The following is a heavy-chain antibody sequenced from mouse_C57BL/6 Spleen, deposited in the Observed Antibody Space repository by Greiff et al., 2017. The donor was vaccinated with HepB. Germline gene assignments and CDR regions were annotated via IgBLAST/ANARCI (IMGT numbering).Heavy chain of an antibody. V-gene: IGHV1-69*01. D-gene: IGHD2-5*01. CDR3: ARSYSNYGFDY. CDR1: GYTFTSYW. CDR2: IDPSDSYT. J-gene: IGHJ2*01. Sequence: QVQLQQPGAELVMPGASVKLSCKASGYTFTSYWMHWVKQRPGQGLEWIGEIDPSDSYTNYNQKFKGKSTLTVDKSSSTDYMQLSSLTSEDAAVYYCARSYSNYGFDYWGQGTTLTVSS.